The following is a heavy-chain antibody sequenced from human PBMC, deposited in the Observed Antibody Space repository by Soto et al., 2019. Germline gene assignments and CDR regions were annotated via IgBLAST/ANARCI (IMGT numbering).Heavy chain of an antibody. V-gene: IGHV3-21*01. D-gene: IGHD3-10*01. CDR2: ISSSSSYI. Sequence: GGSLRLSCAASGFTFSSYSMNGVRQAPGKGLEWVSSISSSSSYIYYADSVKGRFTISRDNAKNSLYLQMNSLRAEDTAVYYCARDLSGSGSGSYWGQGTLVTVSS. J-gene: IGHJ4*02. CDR3: ARDLSGSGSGSY. CDR1: GFTFSSYS.